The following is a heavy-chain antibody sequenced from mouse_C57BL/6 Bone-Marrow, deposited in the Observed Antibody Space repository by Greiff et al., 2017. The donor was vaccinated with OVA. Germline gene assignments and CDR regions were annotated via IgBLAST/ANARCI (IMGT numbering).Heavy chain of an antibody. J-gene: IGHJ3*01. CDR1: GFTFSDYG. D-gene: IGHD1-1*01. V-gene: IGHV5-17*01. CDR2: ISSGSSTI. Sequence: DVHLVESGGGLVTPGGSLKLSCAASGFTFSDYGMHWVRQAPETGLEWVAYISSGSSTIYYAATVKGRFTISRDNAKNTLFLQMTSLRSEDTAMYYCARHYGSPFAYWGQGTLVTVSA. CDR3: ARHYGSPFAY.